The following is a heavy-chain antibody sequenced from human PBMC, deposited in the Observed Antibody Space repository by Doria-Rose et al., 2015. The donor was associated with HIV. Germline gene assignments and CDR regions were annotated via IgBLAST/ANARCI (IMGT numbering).Heavy chain of an antibody. Sequence: VPLLVTGGGVVQPGRSLRLSCAAYGFIFSSYGMHWVRQAPGKGLEWVAVIWDDGRNTHYTDSVRRRFTMSRDNSKNTLYTEMNSLRVEDTAVYYCVKEHVTPYDSRGAASPSVTDDDDWGQGTLVTVSS. CDR1: GFIFSSYG. CDR3: VKEHVTPYDSRGAASPSVTDDDD. V-gene: IGHV3-33*03. J-gene: IGHJ4*02. D-gene: IGHD3-22*01. CDR2: IWDDGRNT.